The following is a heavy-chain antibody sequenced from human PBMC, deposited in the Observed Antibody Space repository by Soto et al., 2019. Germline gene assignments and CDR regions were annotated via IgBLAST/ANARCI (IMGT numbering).Heavy chain of an antibody. CDR3: ARDPVGVTHFDY. D-gene: IGHD1-26*01. Sequence: SETLSLTCTVDSISTSYWNWIRQPPGKGLEWIGYIYYMGRTNYNPSLRSRVTMSIDTSRNQFSLKLRSVTAADTAVYYCARDPVGVTHFDYWGQGALVTVS. J-gene: IGHJ4*02. CDR2: IYYMGRT. CDR1: DSISTSY. V-gene: IGHV4-59*01.